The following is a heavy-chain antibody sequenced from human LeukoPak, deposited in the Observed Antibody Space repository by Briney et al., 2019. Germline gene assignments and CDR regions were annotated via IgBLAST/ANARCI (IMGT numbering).Heavy chain of an antibody. CDR1: GFXFAPYS. V-gene: IGHV3-33*08. CDR2: IWYDGSNK. D-gene: IGHD2-21*02. J-gene: IGHJ4*02. Sequence: GGSLRLSCAASGFXFAPYSMNWVRQAPGKGLEWVAVIWYDGSNKYYADSVKGRFTISRDNSKNTLYLQMNSLRAEDTAVYYCARVDLVVVTAPPDYWGQGTLVTVSS. CDR3: ARVDLVVVTAPPDY.